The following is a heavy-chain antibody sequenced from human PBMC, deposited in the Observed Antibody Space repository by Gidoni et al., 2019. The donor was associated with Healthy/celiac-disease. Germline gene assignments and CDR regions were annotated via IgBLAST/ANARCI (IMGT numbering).Heavy chain of an antibody. Sequence: QVTLRESGPALLKPTQTLTLTCTFSGFSLSTSGMCVSWIRQPPGKALEWLARIDWDDDKYYSTSLKTRLTISKDTSKNQVVLTMTNMDPVDTATYYCARTAYAHYYYGMDVWGQGTTVTVSS. CDR2: IDWDDDK. CDR3: ARTAYAHYYYGMDV. J-gene: IGHJ6*02. V-gene: IGHV2-70*15. D-gene: IGHD4-17*01. CDR1: GFSLSTSGMC.